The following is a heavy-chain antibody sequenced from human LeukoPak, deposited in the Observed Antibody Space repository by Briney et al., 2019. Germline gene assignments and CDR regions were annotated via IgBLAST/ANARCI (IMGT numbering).Heavy chain of an antibody. CDR1: GGSISSSNW. J-gene: IGHJ4*02. CDR2: IYHSGST. Sequence: SETLSLTCAVSGGSISSSNWWSWVRQPPGKGLEWIGEIYHSGSTNYNPSLKSRVTISVDKSKNQFSLKLSSVTAADTAVYYCARQPRRGYNYGRPFDYWGQGTLVTVSS. V-gene: IGHV4-4*02. CDR3: ARQPRRGYNYGRPFDY. D-gene: IGHD5-18*01.